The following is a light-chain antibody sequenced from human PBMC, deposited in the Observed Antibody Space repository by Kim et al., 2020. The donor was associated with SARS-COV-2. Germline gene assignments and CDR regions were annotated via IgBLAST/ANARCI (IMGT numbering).Light chain of an antibody. J-gene: IGLJ1*01. Sequence: VSPGQTASITCSGDRLGDKYACWYQQKPGQSPVLVIYHDSKRPSGIPERFSASNSGNTATLTISGTQTMDEADYYCQAWDSSSYVFGTGTKVTVL. CDR2: HDS. CDR1: RLGDKY. CDR3: QAWDSSSYV. V-gene: IGLV3-1*01.